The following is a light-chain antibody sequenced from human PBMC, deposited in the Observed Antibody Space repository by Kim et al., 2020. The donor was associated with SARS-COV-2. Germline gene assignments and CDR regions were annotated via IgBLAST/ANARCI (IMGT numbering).Light chain of an antibody. V-gene: IGLV1-40*01. J-gene: IGLJ3*02. CDR3: QCYDSSLSDSL. CDR1: DSNIGAGYD. Sequence: QSALTQPPSVSGAPGQRVTISCTGDDSNIGAGYDVHWYQQLPGTAPKLLIYAKTIRPSGVPDRFSGSTSGTSASLAITGLQAEDEADYYCQCYDSSLSDSLFGGGTQLTVL. CDR2: AKT.